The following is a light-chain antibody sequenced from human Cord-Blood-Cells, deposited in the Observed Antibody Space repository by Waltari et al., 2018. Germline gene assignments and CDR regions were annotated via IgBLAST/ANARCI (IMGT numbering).Light chain of an antibody. CDR3: QQFNSYPYT. CDR2: DAS. V-gene: IGKV1-13*02. J-gene: IGKJ2*01. CDR1: QGISSA. Sequence: IQLTQSPSSLSASVGDSVTITCGACQGISSALAWYQQKPGKAPKLLIYDASSLESEVPSRVSGSGSRTDFTLTISSVQPEDFATYYCQQFNSYPYTFGQGTKLEIK.